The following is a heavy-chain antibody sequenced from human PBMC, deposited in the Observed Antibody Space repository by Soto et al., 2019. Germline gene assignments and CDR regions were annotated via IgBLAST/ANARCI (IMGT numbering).Heavy chain of an antibody. CDR2: IYYSGST. CDR3: ARLGYYDSSGYPLDY. D-gene: IGHD3-22*01. Sequence: PSETLSLTCTVSGGSISSSSYYWGWIRQPPGKGLEWIGSIYYSGSTYYNPSLKSRVTISVDTSKNQFSLKLSSVTAADTAVYYCARLGYYDSSGYPLDYWGQGTLVTVSS. V-gene: IGHV4-39*01. CDR1: GGSISSSSYY. J-gene: IGHJ4*02.